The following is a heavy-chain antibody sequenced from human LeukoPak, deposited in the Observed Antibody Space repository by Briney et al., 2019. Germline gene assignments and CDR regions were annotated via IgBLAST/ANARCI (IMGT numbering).Heavy chain of an antibody. J-gene: IGHJ6*03. Sequence: PSETLSLTCAVYGGSFSGYYWSWIRQPPGKGLEWIGEINHSGSTNYNPSLKSRVTISVDTSKNQFSLKLSSVTAADTAVYYCARQAPWWELLYYYYMDVWGKGTTVTISS. V-gene: IGHV4-34*01. CDR2: INHSGST. CDR1: GGSFSGYY. D-gene: IGHD1-26*01. CDR3: ARQAPWWELLYYYYMDV.